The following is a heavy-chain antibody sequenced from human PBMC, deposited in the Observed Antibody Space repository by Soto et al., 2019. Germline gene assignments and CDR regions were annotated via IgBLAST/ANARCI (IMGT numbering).Heavy chain of an antibody. CDR2: IWYDGSNK. V-gene: IGHV3-33*06. CDR3: AKELRFLEWLPETYYYYMDI. J-gene: IGHJ6*03. Sequence: GGSLRLSCAASGFTFSSYGMHWVRQAPGKGLEWVAVIWYDGSNKYYADSVKGRFTISRDNSKNMLYLQMDSLRAEDTAVYYCAKELRFLEWLPETYYYYMDIWGKGTKVTVSS. CDR1: GFTFSSYG. D-gene: IGHD3-3*01.